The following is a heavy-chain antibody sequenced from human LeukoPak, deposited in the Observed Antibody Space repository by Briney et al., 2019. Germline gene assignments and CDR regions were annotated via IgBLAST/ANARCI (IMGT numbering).Heavy chain of an antibody. D-gene: IGHD4/OR15-4a*01. CDR2: IIPILGIA. Sequence: GASVKVSCKASGGTFSSYAISWVRQAPRQGLEWMGRIIPILGIANYAQKFQGRVTITADKSTSTAYMELSSLRSEDTAVYYCARGAKETSSKYNWFDPWGQGTLVTVSS. CDR3: ARGAKETSSKYNWFDP. CDR1: GGTFSSYA. V-gene: IGHV1-69*04. J-gene: IGHJ5*02.